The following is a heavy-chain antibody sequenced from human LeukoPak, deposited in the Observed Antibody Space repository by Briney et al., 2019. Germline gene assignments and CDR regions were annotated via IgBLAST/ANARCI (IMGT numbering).Heavy chain of an antibody. V-gene: IGHV3-23*01. CDR1: GFTFSSYG. CDR3: PKDTPTYYYDSSGYYYEGAAFFDI. D-gene: IGHD3-22*01. Sequence: GGTLRLSCAASGFTFSSYGMSWVRQAPGKGLEWVSAISGSGGSTYYADSVKGRFTIARDNAKNSLYLQMNSLRAEDTAVYYCPKDTPTYYYDSSGYYYEGAAFFDIWGQGTMVTVSS. J-gene: IGHJ3*02. CDR2: ISGSGGST.